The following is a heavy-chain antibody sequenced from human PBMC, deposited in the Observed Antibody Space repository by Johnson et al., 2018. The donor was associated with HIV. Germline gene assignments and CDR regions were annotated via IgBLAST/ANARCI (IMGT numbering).Heavy chain of an antibody. CDR2: VKSKTDGGTI. V-gene: IGHV3-15*01. Sequence: VQLVESGGGSVKSGGSLRVSCAASGFTFSNAWMSWVRQAPGKGLEWVGRVKSKTDGGTIDYAAAVKGRFIISRDDSKNTLYLQMNGLKTEDTAVYYCTTGTGTTTLYAFDIWGQGTMVTVSS. J-gene: IGHJ3*02. D-gene: IGHD1-7*01. CDR1: GFTFSNAW. CDR3: TTGTGTTTLYAFDI.